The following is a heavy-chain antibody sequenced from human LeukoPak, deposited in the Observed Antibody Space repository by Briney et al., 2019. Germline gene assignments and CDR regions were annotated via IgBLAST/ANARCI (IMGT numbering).Heavy chain of an antibody. V-gene: IGHV4-34*01. J-gene: IGHJ2*01. CDR1: GGSFSGYY. CDR3: ARVLEGSSGQHWYFDL. CDR2: INHSGST. Sequence: PSETLSLTCAVYGGSFSGYYWSWIRQPPGKGLEWIGEINHSGSTNYNPSLKSRVTISVDTSKNQFSLRLSSVTAADTAVYYCARVLEGSSGQHWYFDLGGRGTLVSVSS. D-gene: IGHD6-19*01.